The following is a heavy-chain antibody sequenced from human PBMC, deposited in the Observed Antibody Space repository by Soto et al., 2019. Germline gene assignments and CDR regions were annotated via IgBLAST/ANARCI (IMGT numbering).Heavy chain of an antibody. J-gene: IGHJ4*02. CDR1: GGSVSSGSYY. V-gene: IGHV4-61*01. CDR3: VRCSYYYDSSGYYYVDY. D-gene: IGHD3-22*01. Sequence: PSETLSLTCTVSGGSVSSGSYYWSWIRQPPGKGLEWIGNIYYSGSTNYNPSLKSRVTISVDTSKNQFSLKLSSLFAADTVVYYCVRCSYYYDSSGYYYVDYWGKGTLVTVSS. CDR2: IYYSGST.